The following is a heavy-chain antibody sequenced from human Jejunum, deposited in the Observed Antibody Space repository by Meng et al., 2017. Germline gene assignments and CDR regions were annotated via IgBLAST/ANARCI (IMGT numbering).Heavy chain of an antibody. V-gene: IGHV4-39*07. CDR3: ARDPTSVVPVAIRNWFDP. CDR1: GGSISSSSYY. J-gene: IGHJ5*02. D-gene: IGHD2-2*01. Sequence: QLQLQASGPGLLKPSETLSLTCTVSGGSISSSSYYWGWIRQPPGKGLEWIGSIYYSGSTYYNPSLKSRVSISVDTSKNQFSLKLSSVTAADTALYYCARDPTSVVPVAIRNWFDPWGQGTLVTVSS. CDR2: IYYSGST.